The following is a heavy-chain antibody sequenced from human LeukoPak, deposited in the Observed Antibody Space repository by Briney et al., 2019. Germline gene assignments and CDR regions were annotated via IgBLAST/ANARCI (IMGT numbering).Heavy chain of an antibody. CDR3: ARYRSYRFDY. CDR2: ISSSSSYI. CDR1: GFTFSSYS. D-gene: IGHD6-6*01. Sequence: PGGSLRLSCAASGFTFSSYSMTWVRQAPGPGLEWVSSISSSSSYIYYADSVKGRFTISRDNAKTSLFLQINSLRAEDTALYYCARYRSYRFDYWGQGTLVTVSS. V-gene: IGHV3-21*01. J-gene: IGHJ4*02.